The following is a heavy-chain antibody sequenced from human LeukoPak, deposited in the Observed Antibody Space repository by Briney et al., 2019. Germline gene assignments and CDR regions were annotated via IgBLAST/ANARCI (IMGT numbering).Heavy chain of an antibody. J-gene: IGHJ4*02. V-gene: IGHV4-4*07. CDR2: IYTSGTI. Sequence: SETLSLTCSVSGGSISNYYWSWIRQPAGKGLEWIGRIYTSGTINYNPSLKSRVTMSVDTSKNQFSLNLSSVTAADTAVYYCARDRPYDSSGYFYVYDCWGQGTLVTVSS. D-gene: IGHD3-22*01. CDR1: GGSISNYY. CDR3: ARDRPYDSSGYFYVYDC.